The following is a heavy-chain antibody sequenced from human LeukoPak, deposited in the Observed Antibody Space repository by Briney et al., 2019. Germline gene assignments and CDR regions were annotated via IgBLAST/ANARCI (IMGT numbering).Heavy chain of an antibody. CDR3: ARGDIVVVPAAIRALGDAFDI. Sequence: ASVKVSCKASGGTFSSYAISWVRQAPGQGLEWMGGIIPIFGTANYAQKFQGRVTITTDESTSTAYMELSSLRSEDTAVYYCARGDIVVVPAAIRALGDAFDIWGQGTMVAVSS. J-gene: IGHJ3*02. D-gene: IGHD2-2*02. CDR2: IIPIFGTA. CDR1: GGTFSSYA. V-gene: IGHV1-69*05.